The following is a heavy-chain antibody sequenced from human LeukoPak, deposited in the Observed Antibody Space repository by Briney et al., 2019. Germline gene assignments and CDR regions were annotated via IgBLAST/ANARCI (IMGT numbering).Heavy chain of an antibody. Sequence: PGGSLRLSCAPSGFTFSRYTMNWVRQAPGKGLEWVSSISSNGYYVYQADSVKGRFTISRDNAKTSLYLQMNSLRAEDTAVYYCAKEGGSSWPSWGQGTLVTVSS. CDR2: ISSNGYYV. V-gene: IGHV3-21*04. D-gene: IGHD6-13*01. J-gene: IGHJ5*02. CDR1: GFTFSRYT. CDR3: AKEGGSSWPS.